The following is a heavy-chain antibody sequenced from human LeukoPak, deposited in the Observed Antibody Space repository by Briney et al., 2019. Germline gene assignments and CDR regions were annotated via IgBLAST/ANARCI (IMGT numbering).Heavy chain of an antibody. J-gene: IGHJ4*02. Sequence: GGSLRLSCAASGFTFSSYAMNWVRQAPGKGPEWVSYIDARSGITYYADSVQGRFTISRDDARESVFLQMDGLRAEDTAVYYCARDQKPYGDQQKIFDYWGQGTLVTVSS. CDR2: IDARSGIT. CDR3: ARDQKPYGDQQKIFDY. D-gene: IGHD4-17*01. CDR1: GFTFSSYA. V-gene: IGHV3-48*04.